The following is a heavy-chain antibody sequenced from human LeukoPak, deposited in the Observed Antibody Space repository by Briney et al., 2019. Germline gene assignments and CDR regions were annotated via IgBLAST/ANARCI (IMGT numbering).Heavy chain of an antibody. D-gene: IGHD2-8*01. V-gene: IGHV3-30-3*01. Sequence: PGGSLRLSCAASGFTFSNYAMHWVRQAPDKGVEWVAVISYNGSSKYYADSVKGRFTISRDNSKNTVYLQMNSLRAEDSAVYYCASGYCTNDVCYTGGFDYWGQGTLVTVSS. CDR2: ISYNGSSK. CDR3: ASGYCTNDVCYTGGFDY. CDR1: GFTFSNYA. J-gene: IGHJ4*02.